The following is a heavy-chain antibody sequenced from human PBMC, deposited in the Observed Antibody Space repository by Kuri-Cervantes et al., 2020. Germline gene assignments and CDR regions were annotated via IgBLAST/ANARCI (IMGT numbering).Heavy chain of an antibody. CDR1: GGSVSSGSYY. Sequence: SETLSLTCTVSGGSVSSGSYYWSWIRQPPGKGLEWIGYIYYSGSTNYNPSLKSRVTISVDSSKNHFSLKVSSVTAADTAVYFCARDQYFYYMDVWGKGTAVTVSS. J-gene: IGHJ6*03. CDR2: IYYSGST. CDR3: ARDQYFYYMDV. V-gene: IGHV4-61*03.